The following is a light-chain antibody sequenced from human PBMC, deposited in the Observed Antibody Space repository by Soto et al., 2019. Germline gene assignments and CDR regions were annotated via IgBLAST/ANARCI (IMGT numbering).Light chain of an antibody. Sequence: QSALTQPASVSGSPGQSITISCTGTSSDVGSYNLVSWYQQHPGKAPKLMIYEGSKRPSGVSNRFSGSKSGNTASLTISGLQAEDEADYYCQSYDNSLSVYVFGTGTKVTVL. CDR2: EGS. CDR1: SSDVGSYNL. V-gene: IGLV2-23*01. J-gene: IGLJ1*01. CDR3: QSYDNSLSVYV.